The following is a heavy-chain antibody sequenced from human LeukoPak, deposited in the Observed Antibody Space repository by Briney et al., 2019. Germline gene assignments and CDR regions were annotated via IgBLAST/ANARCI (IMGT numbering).Heavy chain of an antibody. CDR1: GFTFSSYW. J-gene: IGHJ4*02. CDR2: INPGGSSI. Sequence: RSLRLSCAASGFTFSSYWMHWVRQVPGKGLVWVARINPGGSSITYADSVKGRFTISRDNAKNTLYLQMDSLRAEDTGVYYCARSNQADDYWGQGTLVTVSS. CDR3: ARSNQADDY. D-gene: IGHD1-14*01. V-gene: IGHV3-74*01.